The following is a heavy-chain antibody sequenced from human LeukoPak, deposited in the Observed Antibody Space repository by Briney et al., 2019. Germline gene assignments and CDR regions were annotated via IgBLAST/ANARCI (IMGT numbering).Heavy chain of an antibody. Sequence: GRSLRLSCAASGFTFSSYSMHWVRQAPGKGLEWVAVISYDGSNKYYADSVKGRFTISRDNSKNTLYLQMNSLRVEDTAVYYCARRDDYNYHYYYMDVWGKGTTVTVSS. D-gene: IGHD5-24*01. J-gene: IGHJ6*03. CDR2: ISYDGSNK. CDR1: GFTFSSYS. CDR3: ARRDDYNYHYYYMDV. V-gene: IGHV3-30*04.